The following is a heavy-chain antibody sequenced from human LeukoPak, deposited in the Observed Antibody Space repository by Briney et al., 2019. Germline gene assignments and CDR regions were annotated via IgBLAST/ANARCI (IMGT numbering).Heavy chain of an antibody. V-gene: IGHV3-74*01. CDR3: AMIKEG. J-gene: IGHJ4*02. CDR1: GFTFSNNW. Sequence: GGSLRLSCAASGFTFSNNWMHWVRQAPGKGLVWVSRINSGGRTTTYADYVKGRFTISRDNAKNTLYLQMNSLRAEDTAVYYCAMIKEGWGQGTLVTVSS. CDR2: INSGGRTT. D-gene: IGHD3-22*01.